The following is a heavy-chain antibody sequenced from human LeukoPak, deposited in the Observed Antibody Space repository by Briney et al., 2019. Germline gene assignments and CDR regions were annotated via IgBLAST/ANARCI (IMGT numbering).Heavy chain of an antibody. CDR1: GFTFSTYG. Sequence: GGSLRLSCAASGFTFSTYGMHWVRQAPVKGLEWVAIIKYDGSNIYYADSMKGRFTISRDNSKSTLYLQMNSLRVEDTAVYYCARDFKKGRYFDYWGQGTLVTVSS. CDR2: IKYDGSNI. V-gene: IGHV3-33*01. CDR3: ARDFKKGRYFDY. J-gene: IGHJ4*02.